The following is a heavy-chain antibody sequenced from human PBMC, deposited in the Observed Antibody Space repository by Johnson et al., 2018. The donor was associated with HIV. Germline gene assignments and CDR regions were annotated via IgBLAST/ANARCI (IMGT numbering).Heavy chain of an antibody. CDR3: AKARGGDGDDVLDAFDI. CDR2: IPYDGSNK. D-gene: IGHD2-21*02. J-gene: IGHJ3*02. CDR1: GFTFSSYG. Sequence: QVQLVESGGGVVQPGGSLRLSCAASGFTFSSYGMHWVRQAPGKGLEWVAVIPYDGSNKYYADSVKGRFTISRDNSKNTLYLQMNSLRAEDTAGYYCAKARGGDGDDVLDAFDIWGQGTMVTVSS. V-gene: IGHV3-30*02.